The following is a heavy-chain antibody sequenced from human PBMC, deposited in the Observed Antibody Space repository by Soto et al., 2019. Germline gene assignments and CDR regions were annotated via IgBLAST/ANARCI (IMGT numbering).Heavy chain of an antibody. CDR2: ISGRGDNT. D-gene: IGHD2-2*02. CDR3: ATYTRHFDY. V-gene: IGHV3-23*01. CDR1: GITLATYA. Sequence: EVQLLESGGGLVQPGGSLRLSCAASGITLATYAMSWVGWVRQAPGKGLEWVSVISGRGDNTQYADSVKGRFTISSDNSKITLYLQMNSLRAEDTVVYYCATYTRHFDYWGQGSLVTVSS. J-gene: IGHJ4*02.